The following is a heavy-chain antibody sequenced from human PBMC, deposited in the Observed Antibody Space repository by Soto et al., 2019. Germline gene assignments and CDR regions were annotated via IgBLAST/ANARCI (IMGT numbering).Heavy chain of an antibody. CDR1: GGSINSGGYC. D-gene: IGHD2-15*01. CDR2: ISYGGST. Sequence: QVQLQESGPGLVKPSQTLSLTCTVSGGSINSGGYCWSWIRQHPGKGLDWIGCISYGGSTSYNPSLKGRVTISVDTSKNQFSLKLTSVTAADTAVYYCSRGIFVWGQGALITVSS. J-gene: IGHJ4*02. CDR3: SRGIFV. V-gene: IGHV4-31*03.